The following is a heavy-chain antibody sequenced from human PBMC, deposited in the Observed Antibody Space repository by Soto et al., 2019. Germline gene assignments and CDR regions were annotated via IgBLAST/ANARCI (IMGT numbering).Heavy chain of an antibody. D-gene: IGHD6-13*01. J-gene: IGHJ5*02. CDR3: ARAIAAAGPGWFDP. V-gene: IGHV1-69*02. Sequence: SVKVSCKASGGTFSSYTISWVRQAPGQGLEWMGRIIPILGIANYAQKFQGRVTITADKSTSTAYMELSSLRSEDTAVYYCARAIAAAGPGWFDPWGQGTLVTVSS. CDR2: IIPILGIA. CDR1: GGTFSSYT.